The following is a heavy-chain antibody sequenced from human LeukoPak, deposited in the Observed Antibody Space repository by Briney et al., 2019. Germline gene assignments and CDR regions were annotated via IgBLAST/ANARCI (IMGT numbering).Heavy chain of an antibody. Sequence: GGSLRLSCAASGFSFTTYRMNWVRQGPGGRLEWVANISPDGSGEYYRDSVRGRFSISRDNAKESLYLEMNNVRADDSGIYYCSGRDSSRNPLAYWGQGTQVSVS. D-gene: IGHD2-2*01. J-gene: IGHJ4*02. CDR1: GFSFTTYR. CDR3: SGRDSSRNPLAY. CDR2: ISPDGSGE. V-gene: IGHV3-7*02.